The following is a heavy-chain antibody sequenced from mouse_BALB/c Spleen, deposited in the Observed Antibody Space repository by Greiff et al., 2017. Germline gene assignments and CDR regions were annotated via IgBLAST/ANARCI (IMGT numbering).Heavy chain of an antibody. Sequence: EVQLVESGGGLVKPGGSLKLSCAASGFTFSDYYMYWVRQTPEKRLDWVATISDGGSYTYYPDSVKGRFTISRDNAKNNLYLQMSSLKSEDTAMYYCARGPHYYGSRYWYFDVWGAGTTVTVSS. CDR1: GFTFSDYY. J-gene: IGHJ1*01. CDR2: ISDGGSYT. D-gene: IGHD1-1*01. CDR3: ARGPHYYGSRYWYFDV. V-gene: IGHV5-4*02.